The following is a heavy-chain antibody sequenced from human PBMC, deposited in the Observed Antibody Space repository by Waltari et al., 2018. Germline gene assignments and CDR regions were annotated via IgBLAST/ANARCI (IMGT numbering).Heavy chain of an antibody. CDR2: INPNSGGT. CDR1: GYTFTGYY. V-gene: IGHV1-2*02. J-gene: IGHJ4*02. CDR3: ARVSAGYYYDSSGYSGFDY. Sequence: QVQLVQSGAEVKKPGASVKVSCKDSGYTFTGYYMHWVRQAPGQGLEWMGWINPNSGGTNYAQKFQGRVTMTRDTSISTAYMELSRLRSDDTAVYYCARVSAGYYYDSSGYSGFDYWGQGTLVTVSS. D-gene: IGHD3-22*01.